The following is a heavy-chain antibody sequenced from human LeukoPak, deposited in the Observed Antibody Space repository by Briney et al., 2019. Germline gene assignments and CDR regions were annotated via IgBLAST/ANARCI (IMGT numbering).Heavy chain of an antibody. Sequence: SQTLSLTCTVSGGSISSGDYYWGWIRQPPGKGLEWIGYIYYSGSTYYTPSLKSRVTISVDTSKNQFSLKLSSVTAADTAVYYCARVDGDWNFDYWGPGTLVTVSS. CDR3: ARVDGDWNFDY. D-gene: IGHD4-17*01. CDR1: GGSISSGDYY. V-gene: IGHV4-30-4*01. J-gene: IGHJ4*02. CDR2: IYYSGST.